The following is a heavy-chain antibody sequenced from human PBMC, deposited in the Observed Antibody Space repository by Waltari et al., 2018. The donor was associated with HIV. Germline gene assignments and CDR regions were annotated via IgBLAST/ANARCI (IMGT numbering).Heavy chain of an antibody. CDR1: GGSISSYY. CDR3: ARDQTDGSGSYSYYYYYGMDV. Sequence: QVQLQESGPGLVKPSETLSLTCTVSGGSISSYYWSWIRQPAGKGLELIWRIYNSGSTNYNPSLQSRVTMSVDTSKNQFSLKLSSVTAADTAVYYCARDQTDGSGSYSYYYYYGMDVWGQGTTVTVSS. V-gene: IGHV4-4*07. D-gene: IGHD3-10*01. J-gene: IGHJ6*02. CDR2: IYNSGST.